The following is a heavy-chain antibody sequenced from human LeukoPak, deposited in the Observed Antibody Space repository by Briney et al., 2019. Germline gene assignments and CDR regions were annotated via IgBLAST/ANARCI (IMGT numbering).Heavy chain of an antibody. D-gene: IGHD3-22*01. J-gene: IGHJ4*02. V-gene: IGHV1-2*02. CDR2: INPNSGGT. Sequence: ASVKVSCKASGYTFTGHYMHWVRQAPGQGLEWMGWINPNSGGTNYAQKFQGRVTMTRDTSISTAYMELSRLRSDDTAVYYCARGHTHTYYYDSSGYSDLDYWGQGTLVTVSS. CDR3: ARGHTHTYYYDSSGYSDLDY. CDR1: GYTFTGHY.